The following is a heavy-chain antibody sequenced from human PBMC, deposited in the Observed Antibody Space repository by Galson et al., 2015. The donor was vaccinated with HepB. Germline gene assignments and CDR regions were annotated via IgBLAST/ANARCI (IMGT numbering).Heavy chain of an antibody. V-gene: IGHV1-69*04. J-gene: IGHJ5*02. CDR2: VIPILGIA. Sequence: SCKASGGTFSSYTISWVRQAPGQGLEWMGRVIPILGIANYAQKFQGRVTITADKSTSTAYMELSSLRSEDTAVYYCARDQGYCSGGSCNWFDPWGQGTLVTVSS. CDR3: ARDQGYCSGGSCNWFDP. CDR1: GGTFSSYT. D-gene: IGHD2-15*01.